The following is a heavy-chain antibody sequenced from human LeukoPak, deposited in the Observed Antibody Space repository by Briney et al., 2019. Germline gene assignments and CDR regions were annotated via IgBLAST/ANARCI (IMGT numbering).Heavy chain of an antibody. CDR3: ARDSITMVRFRGGFDP. Sequence: PSETLSLICTVSGGSISSGGYYWSWIRQHPGKGLEWIGYIYYSGSTYYNPSLKSRVTISVDTSKNQFSLKLSSVTAADTAVYYCARDSITMVRFRGGFDPWGQGTLVTVSS. J-gene: IGHJ5*02. V-gene: IGHV4-31*03. CDR1: GGSISSGGYY. D-gene: IGHD3-10*01. CDR2: IYYSGST.